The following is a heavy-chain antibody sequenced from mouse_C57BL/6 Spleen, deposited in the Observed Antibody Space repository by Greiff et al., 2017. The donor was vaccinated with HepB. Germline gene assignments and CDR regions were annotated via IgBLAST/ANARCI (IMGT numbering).Heavy chain of an antibody. J-gene: IGHJ4*01. CDR2: IYPGSGST. Sequence: QVQLQQPGAELVKPGASVKMSCKASGYTFTSYWITWVKQRPGQGLEWIGDIYPGSGSTNYNEKFKSKATLTVDTSSSTAYMQLSSLTSEDSAVYYCARRPITTVVDYAMDYWGQGTSVTVSS. D-gene: IGHD1-1*01. V-gene: IGHV1-55*01. CDR1: GYTFTSYW. CDR3: ARRPITTVVDYAMDY.